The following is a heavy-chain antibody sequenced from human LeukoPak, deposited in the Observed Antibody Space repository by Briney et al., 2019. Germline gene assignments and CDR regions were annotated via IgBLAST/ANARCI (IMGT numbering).Heavy chain of an antibody. CDR1: GFTFSDHY. V-gene: IGHV3-11*04. CDR2: ISSGGSTT. D-gene: IGHD2-2*01. J-gene: IGHJ4*02. CDR3: ARALVPAATYFDY. Sequence: GGSLRLSCAASGFTFSDHYMSWIRQAPGKGLECVSYISSGGSTTYYTDSVKGRFTISRDNGKNALYLQMNSLRAEDMAVYYCARALVPAATYFDYWGQGTLVTVSS.